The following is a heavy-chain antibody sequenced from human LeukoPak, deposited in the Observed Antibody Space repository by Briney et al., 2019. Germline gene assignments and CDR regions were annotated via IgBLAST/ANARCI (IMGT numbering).Heavy chain of an antibody. CDR3: ARDMTDSPLLLYYFDY. V-gene: IGHV1-18*01. J-gene: IGHJ4*02. CDR2: ISAYNGNT. Sequence: GASVKVSCKASGYTFTSYGISWVRQAPGQGLKWMGWISAYNGNTNYAQKLQGRVTMTTDTSTSTAYMELRSLRSDDTAVYYCARDMTDSPLLLYYFDYWGQGTLVTVSS. CDR1: GYTFTSYG. D-gene: IGHD2-21*02.